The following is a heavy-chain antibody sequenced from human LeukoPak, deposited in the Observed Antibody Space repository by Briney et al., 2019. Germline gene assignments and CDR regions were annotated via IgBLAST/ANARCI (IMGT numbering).Heavy chain of an antibody. J-gene: IGHJ3*02. D-gene: IGHD3-3*01. V-gene: IGHV3-30-3*01. CDR2: ISHDGNNK. CDR1: GFTFSSYA. Sequence: GGSLRLSCAASGFTFSSYAMHWVRQAPGKGLEWVAVISHDGNNKYYADSVKGRFTISRDNSKNTLYLQMNSLRAEDTAVYYCARDLWSARAFDIWGQGTMVTVSS. CDR3: ARDLWSARAFDI.